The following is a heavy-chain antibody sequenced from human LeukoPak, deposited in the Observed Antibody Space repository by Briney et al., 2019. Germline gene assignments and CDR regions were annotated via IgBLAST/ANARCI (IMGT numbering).Heavy chain of an antibody. Sequence: GASVKVSCKASGYIFNGYYMQWVRQAPGQGLEWLGRINPNSGGTESPQKFQGRITMTINTSTRTAYMELSSLRFDDTAVYYCARDRRGYGGYDMNWGQGTLVTVSS. D-gene: IGHD5-12*01. CDR3: ARDRRGYGGYDMN. CDR1: GYIFNGYY. V-gene: IGHV1-2*06. J-gene: IGHJ4*02. CDR2: INPNSGGT.